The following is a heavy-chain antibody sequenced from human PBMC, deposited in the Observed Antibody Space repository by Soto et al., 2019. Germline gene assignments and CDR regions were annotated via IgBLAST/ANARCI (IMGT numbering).Heavy chain of an antibody. J-gene: IGHJ6*02. CDR2: ISSDGKNK. CDR3: ARGEGREYCSGCHSTYYCLYYGLDV. D-gene: IGHD2-15*01. V-gene: IGHV3-30*04. CDR1: GFTFSSYS. Sequence: GGSLRLSCVASGFTFSSYSFHWVRQAPGLGLEWMAVISSDGKNKYSADSVEGRFTISRDNSNNTLFLQMNSLRPEDTAVYYCARGEGREYCSGCHSTYYCLYYGLDVWGQGTTVTVYS.